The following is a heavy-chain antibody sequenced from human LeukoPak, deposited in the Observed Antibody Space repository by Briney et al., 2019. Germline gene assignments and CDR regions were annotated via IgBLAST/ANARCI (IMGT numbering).Heavy chain of an antibody. Sequence: SQTLSLTCAVSGGSISSGGYSWSWIRQPLGKGLEWIGYIYHSGSTYYNPSLKSRVTISVDRSKNQFSLKLSSVTAADTAVYYCARVGAAGDYFDYWGQGTLVTVSS. D-gene: IGHD3-3*01. CDR2: IYHSGST. V-gene: IGHV4-30-2*01. J-gene: IGHJ4*02. CDR1: GGSISSGGYS. CDR3: ARVGAAGDYFDY.